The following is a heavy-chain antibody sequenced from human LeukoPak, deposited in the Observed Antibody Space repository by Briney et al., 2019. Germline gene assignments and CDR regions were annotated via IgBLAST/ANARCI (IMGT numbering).Heavy chain of an antibody. V-gene: IGHV3-23*01. CDR3: AKEGVRITMVRGVPEAYCFDY. Sequence: GGSLRLSCAASGFTFSSYAMSWVRQAPGKGLEWVSAISGSGGSTYYADSVKGRFTISRDNSKNTLYLQMNSLRAEDTAVYYCAKEGVRITMVRGVPEAYCFDYWGQGTLVTVSS. CDR1: GFTFSSYA. D-gene: IGHD3-10*01. CDR2: ISGSGGST. J-gene: IGHJ4*02.